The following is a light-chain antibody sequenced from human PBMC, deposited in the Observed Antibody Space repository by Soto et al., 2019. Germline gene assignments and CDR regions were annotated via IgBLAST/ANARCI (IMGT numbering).Light chain of an antibody. CDR3: QQRSNWQLT. V-gene: IGKV3-11*01. Sequence: EIVLTQSPATLSLSPGERATLSCRASQSVSSYLAWYQQKPGQAPRLLIYDASNRATGIPDRFSGSGSGTDFTLTISSLEPEDFAVYYCQQRSNWQLTLGHGTRLESK. CDR2: DAS. CDR1: QSVSSY. J-gene: IGKJ5*01.